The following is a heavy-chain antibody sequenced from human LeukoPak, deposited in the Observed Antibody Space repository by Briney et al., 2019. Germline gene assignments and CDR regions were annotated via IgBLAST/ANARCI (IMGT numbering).Heavy chain of an antibody. CDR1: GFTFSSYS. D-gene: IGHD6-13*01. V-gene: IGHV3-21*01. J-gene: IGHJ4*02. Sequence: GVLRLSCAASGFTFSSYSMNWVRQAPGKGLEWVSSISSSSSYIYYADSVKGRFTISRDNAKNTLYLQMNSLRAEDTAVYYCARGLGGYTSSQAYWGQGTLVTVSS. CDR3: ARGLGGYTSSQAY. CDR2: ISSSSSYI.